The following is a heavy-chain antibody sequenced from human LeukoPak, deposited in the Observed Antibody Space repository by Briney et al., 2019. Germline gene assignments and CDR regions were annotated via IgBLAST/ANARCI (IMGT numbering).Heavy chain of an antibody. D-gene: IGHD6-19*01. CDR1: GGSISSSSYY. CDR2: INHSGST. Sequence: SETLSLTCTVSGGSISSSSYYWGWIRQPPGKGLEWIGEINHSGSTNYNPSLKSRVTISVDTSKNQFSLKLSSVTAADTAVYYCARGQWLVRVYYFDYWGQGTLVTVSS. V-gene: IGHV4-39*07. J-gene: IGHJ4*02. CDR3: ARGQWLVRVYYFDY.